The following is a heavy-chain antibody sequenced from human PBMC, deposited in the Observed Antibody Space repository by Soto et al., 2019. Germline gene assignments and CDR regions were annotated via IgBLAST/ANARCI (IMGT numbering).Heavy chain of an antibody. CDR2: MNPNSGNT. CDR3: ARVGEIYHHYGMDV. CDR1: GYTFTSYD. V-gene: IGHV1-8*01. J-gene: IGHJ6*02. Sequence: ASVKVSCKASGYTFTSYDINWVRQATGQGLEWMGWMNPNSGNTGYAQKFQGRVTMTRNTSISTAYMELSSLRSEDTAVYYCARVGEIYHHYGMDVWGQGTTVTVAS. D-gene: IGHD3-10*01.